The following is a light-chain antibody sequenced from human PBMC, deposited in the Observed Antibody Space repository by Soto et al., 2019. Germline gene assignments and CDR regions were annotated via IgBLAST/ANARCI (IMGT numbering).Light chain of an antibody. Sequence: EIMLTQSPATLSLSPGERANLSCRASPSVTNYLAWYQQKPGQPPRLLIYAAFNRAAGIPARLSGSGSGTDFTLTISSLEPEDSAVYYCQQRNIWPPVTFGQGTRLEIK. CDR2: AAF. V-gene: IGKV3-11*01. CDR1: PSVTNY. CDR3: QQRNIWPPVT. J-gene: IGKJ5*01.